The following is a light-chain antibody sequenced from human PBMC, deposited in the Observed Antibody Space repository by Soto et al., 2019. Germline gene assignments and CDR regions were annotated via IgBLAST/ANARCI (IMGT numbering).Light chain of an antibody. Sequence: EIVMTQSPATLSVSPGERATLSCRASQSVSSNLAWYQQKPGQAPRLLIYGASTRVTGIPARFSGSGSGTDFTLPISILQSEDFAVYYCQRYNNWPFTFGQGPKLEIK. CDR3: QRYNNWPFT. CDR1: QSVSSN. J-gene: IGKJ2*01. CDR2: GAS. V-gene: IGKV3-15*01.